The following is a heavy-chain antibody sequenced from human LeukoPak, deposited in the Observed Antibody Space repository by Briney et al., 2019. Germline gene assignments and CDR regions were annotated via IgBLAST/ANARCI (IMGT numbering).Heavy chain of an antibody. CDR2: LSGTGDST. D-gene: IGHD4-11*01. V-gene: IGHV3-23*01. CDR1: GFTFSIYA. J-gene: IGHJ5*02. CDR3: ARDLGTVTTRSNWFDP. Sequence: GGSLRLSCAASGFTFSIYAMSWVRQAPGKGLEWVSTLSGTGDSTYYADSVKGRFTISRDNSKHTLYLQMNSLRAEDTAVYYCARDLGTVTTRSNWFDPWGQGTLVTVSS.